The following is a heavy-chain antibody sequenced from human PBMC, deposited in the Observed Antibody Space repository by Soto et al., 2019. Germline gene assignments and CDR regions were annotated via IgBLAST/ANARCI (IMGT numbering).Heavy chain of an antibody. J-gene: IGHJ4*02. CDR1: GFTFSSYS. V-gene: IGHV3-21*01. CDR2: ISGSGNYT. CDR3: AREGINNYNEYYFDS. Sequence: VGSLRLSCAASGFTFSSYSMNWVRQAPGKELEWVSSISGSGNYTHYADFLRGRFTISRDNAKTSLYLQMNSLRAEDTAVYYCAREGINNYNEYYFDSWGQGTVVTVSS. D-gene: IGHD4-4*01.